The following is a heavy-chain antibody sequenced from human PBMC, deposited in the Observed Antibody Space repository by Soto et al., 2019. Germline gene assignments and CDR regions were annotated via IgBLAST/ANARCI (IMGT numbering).Heavy chain of an antibody. D-gene: IGHD5-12*01. CDR2: IYHSGST. CDR3: ARGYSGYALGGNNWFDP. Sequence: TSETLSLTCAVSGGSISSGGYSWSWIRQPPGKGLEWIGYIYHSGSTYYNPSLKSRVTISVDRSKNQFSLKLSPVTAADTAVYYCARGYSGYALGGNNWFDPWGQGTLVTVSS. J-gene: IGHJ5*02. V-gene: IGHV4-30-2*01. CDR1: GGSISSGGYS.